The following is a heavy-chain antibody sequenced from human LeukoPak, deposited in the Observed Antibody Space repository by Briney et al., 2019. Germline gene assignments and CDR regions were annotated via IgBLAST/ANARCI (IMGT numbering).Heavy chain of an antibody. Sequence: GGSLRLSCAASGFTFSSYAMSWVCQAPGKGLEWVSAISGSGGCTYYADSVKGRFTISRDNSKNTLYLQMNSLRAEDTAVYYCAKDFWKVYGSGKGAFDIWGQGTMVTVSS. D-gene: IGHD3-10*01. V-gene: IGHV3-23*01. CDR1: GFTFSSYA. CDR2: ISGSGGCT. J-gene: IGHJ3*02. CDR3: AKDFWKVYGSGKGAFDI.